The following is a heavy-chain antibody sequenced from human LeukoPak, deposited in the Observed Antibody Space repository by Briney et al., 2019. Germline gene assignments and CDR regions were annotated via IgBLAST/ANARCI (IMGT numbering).Heavy chain of an antibody. CDR1: GYSFTSHW. CDR2: IDPSDSYT. J-gene: IGHJ6*02. V-gene: IGHV5-10-1*01. D-gene: IGHD2-15*01. CDR3: ARQDCSGGSCLYGVDV. Sequence: GEPLTISCKGSGYSFTSHWISWVRQMPGKGLEWMGKIDPSDSYTNYSPSFQGHVTISADKSISTAYLQWSSLKASDTAMYYCARQDCSGGSCLYGVDVWGQGTTVTVSS.